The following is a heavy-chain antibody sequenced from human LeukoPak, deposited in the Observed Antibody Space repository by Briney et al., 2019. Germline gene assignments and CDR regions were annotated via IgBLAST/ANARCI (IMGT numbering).Heavy chain of an antibody. Sequence: GGSLRLSCAASGFTFSSYSMTWVRQAPGKGLEWVSSISSSSSYVYYADSVKGRFTISRDNAKNSLYLQMNSLRAEDTAVYYCAASGYSGYDHFDYWGQGTLVPVSS. J-gene: IGHJ4*02. CDR2: ISSSSSYV. CDR3: AASGYSGYDHFDY. V-gene: IGHV3-21*01. D-gene: IGHD5-12*01. CDR1: GFTFSSYS.